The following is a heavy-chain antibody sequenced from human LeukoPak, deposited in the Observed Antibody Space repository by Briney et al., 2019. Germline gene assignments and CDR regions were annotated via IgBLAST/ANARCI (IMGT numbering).Heavy chain of an antibody. CDR2: ISGRSDSI. V-gene: IGHV3-23*01. Sequence: GGSLRVSCAASGFSFSSYVMSWVRQAPGKGLERVSGISGRSDSIYYADSVKGRFTISRDNAKNSLYLQMNSLRAEDTALYYCAKDMRGYSYGDFDYWGQGTLVTVSS. CDR1: GFSFSSYV. CDR3: AKDMRGYSYGDFDY. J-gene: IGHJ4*02. D-gene: IGHD5-18*01.